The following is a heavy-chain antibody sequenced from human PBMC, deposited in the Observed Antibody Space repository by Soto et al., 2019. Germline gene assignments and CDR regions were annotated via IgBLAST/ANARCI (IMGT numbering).Heavy chain of an antibody. CDR2: INPSGGST. D-gene: IGHD2-2*01. V-gene: IGHV1-46*03. CDR1: GYTFTSYY. J-gene: IGHJ5*02. CDR3: ARGKGYCSSTSCLWGENWFDP. Sequence: QVQLVQSGAEVKKPGASVKVSCKASGYTFTSYYMHWVRQAPGQGLEWMGIINPSGGSTSYAQKFQGRVTMTRDTSTSTVYMELSSPRSEDTAVYYCARGKGYCSSTSCLWGENWFDPWGQGTLVTVSS.